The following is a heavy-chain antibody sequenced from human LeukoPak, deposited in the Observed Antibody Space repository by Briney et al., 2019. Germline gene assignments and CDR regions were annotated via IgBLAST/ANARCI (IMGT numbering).Heavy chain of an antibody. CDR3: ARDPGEMIVATTFDN. V-gene: IGHV1-69*13. CDR1: GGTFSSYD. CDR2: IIPIFGTA. D-gene: IGHD5-12*01. Sequence: ASVKVSCKASGGTFSSYDISWVRQAPGQGLEWMGGIIPIFGTANYAQKFQGRVTITADESTSTAYMELSSLRSEDTAVYYCARDPGEMIVATTFDNWGQGTLVTVSS. J-gene: IGHJ4*02.